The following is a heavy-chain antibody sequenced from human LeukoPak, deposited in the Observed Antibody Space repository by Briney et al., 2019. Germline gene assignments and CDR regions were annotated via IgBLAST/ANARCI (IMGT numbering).Heavy chain of an antibody. D-gene: IGHD2-2*02. V-gene: IGHV1-2*06. Sequence: ASVKVSCKASGYTLTGYYMHWVRQAPGQGLEWMGRINPNSGGTNYAQKFQGRVTMTRDASISTAYMELSRLRSDDTAVYYCASTSGDTNYYGMDVWGQGTTVTVSS. CDR2: INPNSGGT. J-gene: IGHJ6*02. CDR3: ASTSGDTNYYGMDV. CDR1: GYTLTGYY.